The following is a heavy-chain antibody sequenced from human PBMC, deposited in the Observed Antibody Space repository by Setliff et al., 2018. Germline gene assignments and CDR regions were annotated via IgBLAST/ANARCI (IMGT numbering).Heavy chain of an antibody. CDR1: GGSISSSSYY. CDR3: ARSSYYASGDSHNYYMDV. Sequence: SETLSLTCTVSGGSISSSSYYWTWIRQPPGKGLEWIGYFYHSGSTNYNPSLKGRVTMTSDTSRNQLSLKLTSVSAADTAIYYCARSSYYASGDSHNYYMDVWGKGTAVTVSS. J-gene: IGHJ6*03. D-gene: IGHD3-10*01. CDR2: FYHSGST. V-gene: IGHV4-61*05.